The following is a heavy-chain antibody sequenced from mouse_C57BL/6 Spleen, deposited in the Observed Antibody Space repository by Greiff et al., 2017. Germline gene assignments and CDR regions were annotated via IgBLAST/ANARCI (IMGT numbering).Heavy chain of an antibody. J-gene: IGHJ1*03. CDR1: GYAFSSYW. V-gene: IGHV1-80*01. Sequence: LKQSGASVKISCKASGYAFSSYWMNWVKQRPGKGLEWLGQIYPGDGDTNYNGKFKGKATLTADKSSSTAYMQLSSLTSEDSAVYFCARQGYFDVWGTGTTVTVSS. CDR2: IYPGDGDT. CDR3: ARQGYFDV.